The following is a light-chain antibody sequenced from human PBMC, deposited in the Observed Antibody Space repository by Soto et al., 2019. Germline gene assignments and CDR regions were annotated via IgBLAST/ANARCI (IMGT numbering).Light chain of an antibody. J-gene: IGKJ4*01. Sequence: EIVMTQSPATLSVSPGERATLSCRASQSVSSYLAWYQQKPGQAPRLLIYGASTRATGIPARFSGSGSGTEFTLTISSLQSEDFAVYYCHQYNTWPPLTFGGGNKVEIK. CDR1: QSVSSY. CDR3: HQYNTWPPLT. V-gene: IGKV3-15*01. CDR2: GAS.